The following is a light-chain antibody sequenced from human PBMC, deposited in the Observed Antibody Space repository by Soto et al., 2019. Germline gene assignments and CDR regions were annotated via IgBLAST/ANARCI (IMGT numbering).Light chain of an antibody. Sequence: EIVMAQSPATLSVSPGERATLSCRASQSVSSDLAWYQQKPGQAPRLLIYDTSARATGIPARFSGSGSGTEFTLTISSLQSEDFAGYYCQQYSNWPRTFGQGTKVQI. CDR2: DTS. CDR1: QSVSSD. V-gene: IGKV3-15*01. J-gene: IGKJ1*01. CDR3: QQYSNWPRT.